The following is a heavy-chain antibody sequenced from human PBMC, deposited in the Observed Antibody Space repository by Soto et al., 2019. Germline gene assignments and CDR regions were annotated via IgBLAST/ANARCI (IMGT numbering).Heavy chain of an antibody. Sequence: QVQLQESGPGLVKPSGTLSLTCAVSGGSISSSNWWSWVRQPPGKGLEWIGEIYHSGSTNYNPSLKDRVTRSVDKSKNPFSLKLSSGTAADTAVYHCARLPVAGTFDYWGQGTLVTVSS. CDR3: ARLPVAGTFDY. D-gene: IGHD6-19*01. V-gene: IGHV4-4*02. CDR2: IYHSGST. CDR1: GGSISSSNW. J-gene: IGHJ4*02.